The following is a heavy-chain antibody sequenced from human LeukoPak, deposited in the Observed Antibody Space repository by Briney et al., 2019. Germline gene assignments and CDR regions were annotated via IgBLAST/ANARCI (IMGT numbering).Heavy chain of an antibody. Sequence: PGGSLRLSCAPSGLTYSSYWMLGARHAPGKGRVWVSRINSCGSSTSYADSVKGRFTISRDNAKNTLYLQKNSLRAEDTAVYYCTREEDYYDSSGYYRDAFDIWGQGTKVTASS. CDR1: GLTYSSYW. CDR3: TREEDYYDSSGYYRDAFDI. CDR2: INSCGSST. V-gene: IGHV3-74*01. J-gene: IGHJ3*02. D-gene: IGHD3-22*01.